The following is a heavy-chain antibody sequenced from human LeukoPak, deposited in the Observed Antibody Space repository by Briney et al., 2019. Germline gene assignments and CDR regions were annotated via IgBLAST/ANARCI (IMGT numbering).Heavy chain of an antibody. D-gene: IGHD1-26*01. Sequence: GALRLSCAASEFTFSNAWMSWVRQAPGKGLEWVGRIKSKTDGGTTDYAAPVKGRFTISGDDSKNTLYLQMNSLKTEDTAVYYCTTWQLWELLDYWGQGTLVTVSS. CDR2: IKSKTDGGTT. CDR3: TTWQLWELLDY. V-gene: IGHV3-15*01. CDR1: EFTFSNAW. J-gene: IGHJ4*02.